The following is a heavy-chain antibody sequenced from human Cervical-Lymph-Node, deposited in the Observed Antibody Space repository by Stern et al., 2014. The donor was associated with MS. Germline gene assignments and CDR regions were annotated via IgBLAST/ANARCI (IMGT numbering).Heavy chain of an antibody. CDR1: GGSVSSGSYY. CDR3: ATGKLGQWLVLN. Sequence: QLQLQESGPGLVKPSETLSLTCTVSGGSVSSGSYYWSWIRQPPGKELEWIGYIYYSGSTNYNPSLKSRVTISVDTSKNQFSLKLSSVTAADTAVYYCATGKLGQWLVLNWGQGTLVTVSS. V-gene: IGHV4-61*01. CDR2: IYYSGST. D-gene: IGHD6-19*01. J-gene: IGHJ4*02.